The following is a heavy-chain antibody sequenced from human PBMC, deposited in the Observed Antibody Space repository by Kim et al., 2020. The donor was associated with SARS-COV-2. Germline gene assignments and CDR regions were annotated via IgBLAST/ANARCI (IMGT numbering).Heavy chain of an antibody. J-gene: IGHJ4*02. CDR1: XXXXXSYW. Sequence: GGXLRLSCVXSXXXXXSYWMHWXRQAPGKGLVWVSRVNSNGSSTSYADSVKGRFTISRDNARNTLYLQMNSLRAEDTAVYYCASLSTGYVWDKFDYWGQG. V-gene: IGHV3-74*01. CDR2: VNSNGSST. CDR3: ASLSTGYVWDKFDY. D-gene: IGHD3-16*01.